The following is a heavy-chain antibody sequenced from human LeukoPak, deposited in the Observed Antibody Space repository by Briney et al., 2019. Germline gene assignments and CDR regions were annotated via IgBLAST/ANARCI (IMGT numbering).Heavy chain of an antibody. V-gene: IGHV4-4*02. CDR2: IYHSGST. Sequence: PSETLSLTCAVSGGSISSSNWWSWVRQPPGKGLEWIGEIYHSGSTNYNPSLKSRVTISVDTSKNQFSLKLSSVTAADTAVYYCASSFYSSGWYAYWGQGTLVTVSS. CDR1: GGSISSSNW. J-gene: IGHJ4*02. CDR3: ASSFYSSGWYAY. D-gene: IGHD6-19*01.